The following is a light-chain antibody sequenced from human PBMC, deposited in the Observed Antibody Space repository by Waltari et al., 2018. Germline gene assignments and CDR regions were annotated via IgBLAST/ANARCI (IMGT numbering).Light chain of an antibody. Sequence: QSVTISCTGTSGDVGYFNRVSWYQQTPGTAPKLLIYEVTNRPSGVPDRFSGSKSGNTASLTISGLQAEDEADYYCNSYTTSETWVFGGGTKVTVL. V-gene: IGLV2-18*02. J-gene: IGLJ3*02. CDR3: NSYTTSETWV. CDR1: SGDVGYFNR. CDR2: EVT.